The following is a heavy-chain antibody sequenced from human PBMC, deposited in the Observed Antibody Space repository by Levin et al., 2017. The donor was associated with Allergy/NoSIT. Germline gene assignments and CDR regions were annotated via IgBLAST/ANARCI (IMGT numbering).Heavy chain of an antibody. D-gene: IGHD4/OR15-4a*01. CDR2: ITNSGSYT. Sequence: PGGSLRLSCAASGFTFSSYSVTWVRQAPGRGLEWVSSITNSGSYTHYADSVKGRFTISRDNAKNSLYLQMSSLRSEDTAVYYCATNEVLYPMTHYKYWGQGTLVTVSS. V-gene: IGHV3-21*01. CDR3: ATNEVLYPMTHYKY. J-gene: IGHJ4*02. CDR1: GFTFSSYS.